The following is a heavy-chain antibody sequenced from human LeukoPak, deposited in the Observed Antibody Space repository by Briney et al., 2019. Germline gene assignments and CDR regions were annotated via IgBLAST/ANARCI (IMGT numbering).Heavy chain of an antibody. J-gene: IGHJ5*02. V-gene: IGHV3-23*01. D-gene: IGHD3-10*01. CDR3: ARDSGGFDP. CDR1: GFTFSSYA. Sequence: PGGSLRLSCAASGFTFSSYAMSWVRQAPGKGLEWVSAISGSGGSTYYADSVKGRFTISRDDSKNTLYLQMNSLRPEDTALYYCARDSGGFDPWGQGTLVTVSS. CDR2: ISGSGGST.